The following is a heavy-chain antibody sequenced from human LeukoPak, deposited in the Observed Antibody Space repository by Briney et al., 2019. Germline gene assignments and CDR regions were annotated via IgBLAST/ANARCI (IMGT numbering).Heavy chain of an antibody. Sequence: GGSLRLSCAASGFTFSSYEMNWVRQAPGKGLEWVSVIYSGGSTYYADSVKGRFTISRDNSKNTLYLQMNSLRAEDTAVYYCARGTYYYGSGLYFDYWGQGTLVTVSS. V-gene: IGHV3-53*01. CDR2: IYSGGST. CDR3: ARGTYYYGSGLYFDY. D-gene: IGHD3-10*01. CDR1: GFTFSSYE. J-gene: IGHJ4*02.